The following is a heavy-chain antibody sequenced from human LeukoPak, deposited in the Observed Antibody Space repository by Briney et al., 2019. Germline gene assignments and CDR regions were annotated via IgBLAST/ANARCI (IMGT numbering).Heavy chain of an antibody. CDR1: GGTFSSYA. CDR2: IIPIFGTA. CDR3: ARVEGSGWYRDAFDI. J-gene: IGHJ3*02. Sequence: ASVKVSCKASGGTFSSYAISWVRQAPGQGLEWMGGIIPIFGTANYAQKFQGRVTITADESTSTAYMELSSLRSEDTAVYYCARVEGSGWYRDAFDIWGQGTMVTVSS. V-gene: IGHV1-69*13. D-gene: IGHD6-19*01.